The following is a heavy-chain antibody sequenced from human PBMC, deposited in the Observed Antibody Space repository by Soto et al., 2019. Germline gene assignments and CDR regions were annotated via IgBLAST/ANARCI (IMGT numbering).Heavy chain of an antibody. CDR3: ARAPPDYYGSGRYEARPFH. CDR2: IWYDGSNK. V-gene: IGHV3-33*01. D-gene: IGHD3-10*01. CDR1: GFTFSSYG. Sequence: QVQLVESGGGVVQPGRSLRLSCAASGFTFSSYGMHWVRQAPGKGLEWVAVIWYDGSNKYYGDSVKGRFTISRDNSKNVLYLQRNSLRVEDTAVYYFARAPPDYYGSGRYEARPFHWGQGTLVTGSS. J-gene: IGHJ4*02.